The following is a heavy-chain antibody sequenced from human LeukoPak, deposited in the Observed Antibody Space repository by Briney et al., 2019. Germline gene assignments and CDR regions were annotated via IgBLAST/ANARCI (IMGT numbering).Heavy chain of an antibody. CDR3: ARSGREVDYFYLYMDV. J-gene: IGHJ6*03. CDR1: GLTFSQCW. CDR2: IKHDGSEKQDGSEK. V-gene: IGHV3-7*01. Sequence: GGFLRLSCAAAGLTFSQCWMSWVRQAPGKGLEWVANIKHDGSEKQDGSEKNYVDSVKGRFTISRDNAKNSLYLQMNSLRAEDTAVYYCARSGREVDYFYLYMDVWGKGTTVTVSS. D-gene: IGHD1-26*01.